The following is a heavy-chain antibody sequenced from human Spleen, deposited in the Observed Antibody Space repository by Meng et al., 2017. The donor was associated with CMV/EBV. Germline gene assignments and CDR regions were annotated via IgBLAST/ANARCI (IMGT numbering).Heavy chain of an antibody. CDR3: ARGLFKSRWLANLPDY. CDR2: IYTSGST. J-gene: IGHJ4*02. D-gene: IGHD6-19*01. Sequence: QVLLQEAGPGLVKPSEXLSLTLTVSGGSISSYYWSWIRQPAGKGLEWIGRIYTSGSTNYNPSLKSRVTMSVDTSKNQFSLKLSSVTAADTAVYYCARGLFKSRWLANLPDYWGQGTLVTVAS. V-gene: IGHV4-4*07. CDR1: GGSISSYY.